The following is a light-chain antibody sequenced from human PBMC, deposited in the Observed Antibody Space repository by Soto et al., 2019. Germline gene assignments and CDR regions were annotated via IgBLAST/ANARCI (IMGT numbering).Light chain of an antibody. Sequence: EIVLTQSPGTLSLSPGERATLSCRASQSVSSSYLAWYQQKPGQAPRLLIYGASSRASGVPDRFSGSGSGTDFTLTFSRLEPEDFAVYYCKQYGSSAWTFGQGTKVDIK. V-gene: IGKV3-20*01. CDR1: QSVSSSY. CDR2: GAS. CDR3: KQYGSSAWT. J-gene: IGKJ1*01.